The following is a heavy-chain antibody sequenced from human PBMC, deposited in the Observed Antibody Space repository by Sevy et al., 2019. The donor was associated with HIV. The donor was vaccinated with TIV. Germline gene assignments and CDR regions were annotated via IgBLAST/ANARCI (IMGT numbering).Heavy chain of an antibody. CDR1: GFTFSSYS. D-gene: IGHD3-3*01. CDR2: ISSSGNYI. Sequence: GGSLRLSCAASGFTFSSYSMNWVRQAPGKGLEWVSSISSSGNYIYYADSVKGRFTISRDNAKNSLYLQMNSLRAEDTAVYYCARGEVNYDSLIPIRTEGGYYYGMDVWGQGTTVTVSS. J-gene: IGHJ6*02. CDR3: ARGEVNYDSLIPIRTEGGYYYGMDV. V-gene: IGHV3-21*01.